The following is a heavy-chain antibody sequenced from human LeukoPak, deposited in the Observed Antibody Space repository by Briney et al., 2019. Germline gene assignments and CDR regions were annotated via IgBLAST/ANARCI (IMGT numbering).Heavy chain of an antibody. J-gene: IGHJ4*02. Sequence: PGGSLRLSCAASGFTFSDYWMSWVRQAPGMGLEWVANIKQDGGEKYYVDSVKGRFTISRDNAKNSLYLQVNSLRGEDTAVYYCARSMVRGPLWYFDFWGQGTLVTVSS. CDR1: GFTFSDYW. D-gene: IGHD3-10*01. CDR3: ARSMVRGPLWYFDF. V-gene: IGHV3-7*01. CDR2: IKQDGGEK.